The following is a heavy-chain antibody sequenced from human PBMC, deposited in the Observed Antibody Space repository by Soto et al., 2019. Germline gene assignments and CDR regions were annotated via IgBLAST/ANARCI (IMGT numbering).Heavy chain of an antibody. J-gene: IGHJ4*02. Sequence: EVQLVESGGALVQPGGSLRLSCAASGFTFTTHWMHWVCQVPEQGLAWVARINGDGSETTYADSVRDRLTIVRDNAMNIVYLQLNILRVEDTAVYYCAADSPHDGTDAGDYWGQGTLVTVSS. D-gene: IGHD1-26*01. V-gene: IGHV3-74*01. CDR3: AADSPHDGTDAGDY. CDR1: GFTFTTHW. CDR2: INGDGSET.